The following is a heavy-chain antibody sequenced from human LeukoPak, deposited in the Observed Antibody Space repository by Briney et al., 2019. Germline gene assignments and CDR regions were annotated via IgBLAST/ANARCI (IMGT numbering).Heavy chain of an antibody. CDR3: ARGQYCSTTSCSYPYYYMDV. Sequence: SETLSLTCTVSGGSITRQYWSWIRQPAGEGLEWIGRISTSGIANYNPSLESRVSMSVDTSKSQFSPKLSSVTAADTAVYFCARGQYCSTTSCSYPYYYMDVWGKGTTVTVSS. V-gene: IGHV4-4*07. CDR2: ISTSGIA. J-gene: IGHJ6*03. D-gene: IGHD2-2*01. CDR1: GGSITRQY.